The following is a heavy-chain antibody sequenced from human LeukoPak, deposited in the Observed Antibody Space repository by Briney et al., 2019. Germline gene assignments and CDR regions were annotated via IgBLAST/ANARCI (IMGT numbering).Heavy chain of an antibody. CDR2: IYSSGST. CDR3: ARARAYYDSSGFDY. V-gene: IGHV4-59*01. D-gene: IGHD3-22*01. Sequence: SETLSLTCTVSGGSISSYYWSWIRQPPGKGLEWIGYIYSSGSTNYNPSLKSRVTISVDTSKNQFSLKLSSVTAADTAVYYCARARAYYDSSGFDYWGQGTLVTVSS. J-gene: IGHJ4*02. CDR1: GGSISSYY.